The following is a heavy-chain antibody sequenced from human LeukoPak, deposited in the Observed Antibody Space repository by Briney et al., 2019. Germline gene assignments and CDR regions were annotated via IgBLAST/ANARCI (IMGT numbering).Heavy chain of an antibody. CDR3: AREGRYCSGGSCPIDC. CDR1: GGSISIGSYY. D-gene: IGHD2-15*01. V-gene: IGHV4-61*02. CDR2: IYTSGST. J-gene: IGHJ4*02. Sequence: TLSLTCTLSGGSISIGSYYWSWVRQPAWTGLEWLGCIYTSGSTNYNPSLKSRVTISVDTSKNQFSLKLSSVTAADTAVYYCAREGRYCSGGSCPIDCWGQGTLVTVSS.